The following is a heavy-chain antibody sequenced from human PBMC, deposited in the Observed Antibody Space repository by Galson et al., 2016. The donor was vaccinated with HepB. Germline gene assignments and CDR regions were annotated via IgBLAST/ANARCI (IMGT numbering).Heavy chain of an antibody. CDR3: ARAGRVWGNYRYPFEY. J-gene: IGHJ4*02. Sequence: SETLSLTCGVYGGSFSGYHWSWIRQTPEKGLEWIGEMDASGSTNYNPSLKSRVAMSGDTSKNQFSLTLTSVTAADTAVYYCARAGRVWGNYRYPFEYWGQGIQVIVSS. CDR1: GGSFSGYH. V-gene: IGHV4-34*01. CDR2: MDASGST. D-gene: IGHD3-16*02.